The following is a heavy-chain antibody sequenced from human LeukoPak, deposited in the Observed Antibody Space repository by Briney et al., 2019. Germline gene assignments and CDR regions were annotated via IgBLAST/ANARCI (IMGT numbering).Heavy chain of an antibody. D-gene: IGHD5-18*01. CDR3: ARELVGYSYGYDEPWYFGL. J-gene: IGHJ2*01. V-gene: IGHV4-4*02. Sequence: SETLSLTCAVSGGSISSSNWWSWVRQPPGKGLEWIGEIYHSGSTNYNPSLKSRVTISVDKSKNQFSLKLSSVTAADTAVYYCARELVGYSYGYDEPWYFGLWGRGTLVTVSS. CDR1: GGSISSSNW. CDR2: IYHSGST.